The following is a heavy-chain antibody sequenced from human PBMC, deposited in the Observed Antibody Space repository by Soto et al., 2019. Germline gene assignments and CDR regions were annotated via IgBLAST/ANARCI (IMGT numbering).Heavy chain of an antibody. Sequence: QVQLVESGGGVVQHGRSLRLSCAASGFTFSNYGIHWVRQAPGKGLEWVAVISYDGNNKYYADSEEGRFTISRDNSKNTVYLQMNSLRDEDTSMYYCAQDTGYCTKGVCLSNWFDSWGQGTLVTVSS. CDR2: ISYDGNNK. CDR1: GFTFSNYG. J-gene: IGHJ5*01. CDR3: AQDTGYCTKGVCLSNWFDS. V-gene: IGHV3-30*18. D-gene: IGHD2-8*01.